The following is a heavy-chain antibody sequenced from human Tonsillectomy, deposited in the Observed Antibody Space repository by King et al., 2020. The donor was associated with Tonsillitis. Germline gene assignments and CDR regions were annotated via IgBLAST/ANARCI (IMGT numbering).Heavy chain of an antibody. Sequence: VQLVESGGGVVQPGRSLRLSCAAAGFTFSTYTMHWVRQAPGKGLGWVAGVSFDGSNQYYAGSVTGRFTISRDNSKNTLYLQMNSLRAEDTAVYYYARPGEPIYYYYYMDVWGKGTTVTVSS. D-gene: IGHD1-14*01. V-gene: IGHV3-30*01. CDR2: VSFDGSNQ. CDR1: GFTFSTYT. CDR3: ARPGEPIYYYYYMDV. J-gene: IGHJ6*03.